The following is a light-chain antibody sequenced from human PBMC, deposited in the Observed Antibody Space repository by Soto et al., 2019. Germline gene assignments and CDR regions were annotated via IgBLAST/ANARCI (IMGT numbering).Light chain of an antibody. CDR1: SSDVGGYNY. CDR3: SSYTRGSTLVV. J-gene: IGLJ2*01. V-gene: IGLV2-14*01. Sequence: QPVLTQPASVSGSPGQSITISCTGTSSDVGGYNYVSWYQQHPGKAPKLIIYVVSSRPSGVSNRFSGSKSGNTASLTISGLQAEDEADYYCSSYTRGSTLVVFGGGTKLTVL. CDR2: VVS.